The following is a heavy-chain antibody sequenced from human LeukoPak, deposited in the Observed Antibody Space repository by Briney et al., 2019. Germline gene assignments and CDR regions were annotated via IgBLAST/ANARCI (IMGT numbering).Heavy chain of an antibody. J-gene: IGHJ6*02. Sequence: GGSLRLSCAASGFTFSSYGMHWVRQAPGKGLEWVAVISYDGSNKYYADSVKGRFTISRDNSKNTLYLQMNSLRAEDTAVYYCAKDLRGSYSTYYYYYGMDVWGQGTTVTVSS. CDR1: GFTFSSYG. D-gene: IGHD1-26*01. V-gene: IGHV3-30*18. CDR3: AKDLRGSYSTYYYYYGMDV. CDR2: ISYDGSNK.